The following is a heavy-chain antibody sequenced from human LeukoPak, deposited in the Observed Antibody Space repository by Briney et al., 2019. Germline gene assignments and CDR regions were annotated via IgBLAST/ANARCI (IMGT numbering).Heavy chain of an antibody. D-gene: IGHD2-2*01. V-gene: IGHV1-18*01. CDR3: ARDVMVVPAAIRYYYYGMGV. J-gene: IGHJ6*02. Sequence: GASVKVSCKASGYTFTSYGISWVRQAPGQGLEWMGWISAYNGNTNYAQKLQGRVTMTTDTSTSTAYMELRSLRSDDTAVYYCARDVMVVPAAIRYYYYGMGVWGQGTTVTVSS. CDR1: GYTFTSYG. CDR2: ISAYNGNT.